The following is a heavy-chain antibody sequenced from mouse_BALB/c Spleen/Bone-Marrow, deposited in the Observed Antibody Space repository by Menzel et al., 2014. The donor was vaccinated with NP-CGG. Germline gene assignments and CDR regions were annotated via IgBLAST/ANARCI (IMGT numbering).Heavy chain of an antibody. J-gene: IGHJ4*01. CDR1: GYTFTSYW. CDR2: IDPSNSET. V-gene: IGHV1S127*01. Sequence: VESGASVKMSCKASGYTFTSYWMHWVKQRPGQGLEWIGMIDPSNSETRLNQKFKDKATLNVDKSSNTAYMQLSSLTSEDSAVYYCARNYRYPRPYAMDYWGQGTSVTVSS. D-gene: IGHD2-14*01. CDR3: ARNYRYPRPYAMDY.